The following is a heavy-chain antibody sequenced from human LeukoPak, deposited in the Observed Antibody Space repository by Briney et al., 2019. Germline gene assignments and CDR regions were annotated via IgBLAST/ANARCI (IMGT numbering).Heavy chain of an antibody. V-gene: IGHV3-53*01. CDR3: ARDSGRFDVFDI. CDR1: GFTLSTKY. D-gene: IGHD3-10*01. CDR2: TYSDGST. Sequence: SLTLSCAVSGFTLSTKYMSCVRQAEGEGLEWDAVTYSDGSTNYADSVQGRFTISRDNSKNTLYLQMNSLRAEDTAVYYCARDSGRFDVFDIWGQGTMVTVSS. J-gene: IGHJ3*02.